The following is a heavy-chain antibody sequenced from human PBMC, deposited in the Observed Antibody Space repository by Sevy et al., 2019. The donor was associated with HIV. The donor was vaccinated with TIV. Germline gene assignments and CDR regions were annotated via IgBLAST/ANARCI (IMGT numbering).Heavy chain of an antibody. V-gene: IGHV3-30*18. CDR1: GFTFSSYG. D-gene: IGHD2-15*01. J-gene: IGHJ3*02. CDR2: ISYDGSNK. Sequence: GGSLRLSCAASGFTFSSYGMHWVRQAPGKGLEWVAVISYDGSNKYYADSVKGRFTISRDNSKNTLYLQMNSLRAEDTAVYYCANVVARSRGSFDIWGQGTMVTVSS. CDR3: ANVVARSRGSFDI.